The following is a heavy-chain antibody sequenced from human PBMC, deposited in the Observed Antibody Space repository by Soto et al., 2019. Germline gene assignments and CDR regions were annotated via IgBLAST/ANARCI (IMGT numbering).Heavy chain of an antibody. CDR2: VYNSGST. V-gene: IGHV4-59*01. D-gene: IGHD6-13*01. Sequence: TSETLSLTCTVSGGSISSNYWTWIRQPPGKGLEWIGCVYNSGSTNYNPSLKSRVTISEDTSKSQFSLKVNSMTAADTAVYYCARYRRGAVAGYTLDNWGQGILVTVSS. CDR3: ARYRRGAVAGYTLDN. J-gene: IGHJ4*02. CDR1: GGSISSNY.